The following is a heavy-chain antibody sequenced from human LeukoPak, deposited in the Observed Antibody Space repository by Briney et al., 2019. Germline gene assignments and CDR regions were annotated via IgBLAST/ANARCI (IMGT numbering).Heavy chain of an antibody. V-gene: IGHV3-23*01. J-gene: IGHJ4*02. Sequence: QPGGSLRLSCAASGFTFSSYAMSWVRQAPVKGLEWVSAISGSGGSTYYADSVKGRFTISRDNSKNTLYLQMNSLRAEDTAVYYCAKVEEYYDFWSGSNLDYWGQGTLVTVSS. CDR1: GFTFSSYA. CDR2: ISGSGGST. D-gene: IGHD3-3*01. CDR3: AKVEEYYDFWSGSNLDY.